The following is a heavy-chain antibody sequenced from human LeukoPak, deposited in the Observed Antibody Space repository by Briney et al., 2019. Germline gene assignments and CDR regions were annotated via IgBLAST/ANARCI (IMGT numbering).Heavy chain of an antibody. Sequence: ASVKVSCKASGYTFTGYYMHWVRQAPGQGLEWMGWINTNNGGTNNAQKFQGRVTMTMDRSISKAYMELSRMSFDATDTDYCSRGIVLSMFQEAFDYWGQGTLVTVSS. J-gene: IGHJ4*02. V-gene: IGHV1-2*02. CDR3: SRGIVLSMFQEAFDY. D-gene: IGHD3-16*02. CDR1: GYTFTGYY. CDR2: INTNNGGT.